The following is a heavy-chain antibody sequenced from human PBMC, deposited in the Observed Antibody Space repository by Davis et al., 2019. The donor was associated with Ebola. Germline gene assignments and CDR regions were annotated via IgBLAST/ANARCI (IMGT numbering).Heavy chain of an antibody. J-gene: IGHJ4*02. D-gene: IGHD5-24*01. CDR2: IYYSGST. Sequence: SETLSLTCTVSGGSISSSSYYWGWIRQPPGKGLEWIGSIYYSGSTYYNPSLKSRVTISVDTSKNQFSLKLSSVTAADTAVYYCARATMATINNWGQGTLVTVSS. CDR3: ARATMATINN. CDR1: GGSISSSSYY. V-gene: IGHV4-39*07.